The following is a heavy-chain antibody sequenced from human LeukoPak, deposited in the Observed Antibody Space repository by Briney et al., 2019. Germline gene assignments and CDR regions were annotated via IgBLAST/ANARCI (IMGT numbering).Heavy chain of an antibody. Sequence: SETLSLTCTVSGGSISSGDYYWSWIRQPPGKGLEWIGYIYYSGSTYYNPSLKSRVTISVDTSKNQFSLKLSSVTAADTAVYYCAREKGRVIDSSKNRAPNWFDPWGQGTLVTVSS. CDR1: GGSISSGDYY. D-gene: IGHD2/OR15-2a*01. CDR3: AREKGRVIDSSKNRAPNWFDP. CDR2: IYYSGST. J-gene: IGHJ5*02. V-gene: IGHV4-30-4*01.